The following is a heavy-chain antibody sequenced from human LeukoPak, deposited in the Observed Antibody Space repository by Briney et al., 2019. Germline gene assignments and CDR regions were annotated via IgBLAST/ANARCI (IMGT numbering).Heavy chain of an antibody. J-gene: IGHJ4*02. V-gene: IGHV3-23*01. CDR1: GFTISTYG. CDR2: IRSGGENT. CDR3: AILSWDGRGSFY. D-gene: IGHD2/OR15-2a*01. Sequence: GGSLRLSCAASGFTISTYGMNWVRQAPGKGLEWVSAIRSGGENTYYADSVRGRFTISRDNSRGTLSLQMNSLRAEDTAVYFCAILSWDGRGSFYWGQGTLVTVSS.